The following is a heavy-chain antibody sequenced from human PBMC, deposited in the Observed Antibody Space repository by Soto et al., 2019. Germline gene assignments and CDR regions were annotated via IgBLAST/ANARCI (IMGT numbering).Heavy chain of an antibody. J-gene: IGHJ6*03. V-gene: IGHV1-3*01. CDR2: INAGNGNT. D-gene: IGHD5-12*01. CDR1: GYTFTSYA. CDR3: ARVGGYHTQWYYYYMDV. Sequence: ASVKVSCKASGYTFTSYAMHWVRQAPGQRLEWMGWINAGNGNTKYSQKFQGRVTITRDTSASTAYMELSSLRSEDTAVYYCARVGGYHTQWYYYYMDVWGKGTTVTVSS.